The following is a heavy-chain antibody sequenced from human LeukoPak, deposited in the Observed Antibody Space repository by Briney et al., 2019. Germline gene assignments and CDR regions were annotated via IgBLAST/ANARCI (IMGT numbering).Heavy chain of an antibody. CDR3: TRVGIAVAATGYYYMDV. V-gene: IGHV3-49*04. D-gene: IGHD6-19*01. CDR2: IRSKAYGGTT. Sequence: PGRSLRLSCTASGFTFGDYAMSWVRQAPGKGLEWVGFIRSKAYGGTTEYAASVKGRFTISRDDSKSIAYLQMNSLKTEGTAVYYCTRVGIAVAATGYYYMDVWGKGTTVTVSS. CDR1: GFTFGDYA. J-gene: IGHJ6*03.